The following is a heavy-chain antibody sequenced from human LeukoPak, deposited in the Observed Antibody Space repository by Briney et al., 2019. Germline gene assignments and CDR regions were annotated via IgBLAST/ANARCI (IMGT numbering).Heavy chain of an antibody. CDR2: FDPEHREA. J-gene: IGHJ5*02. D-gene: IGHD6-13*01. V-gene: IGHV1-24*01. CDR1: GYSLTDLS. Sequence: GASVKVSCKVSGYSLTDLSMHWVRQAPGNGLEWMGGFDPEHREAIYAQKFQGRVSMTEDTSTDTAYMELSSLRSEDTAVYYCARETPDRRSSWYVGNNWFDPWGQGTLVTVSS. CDR3: ARETPDRRSSWYVGNNWFDP.